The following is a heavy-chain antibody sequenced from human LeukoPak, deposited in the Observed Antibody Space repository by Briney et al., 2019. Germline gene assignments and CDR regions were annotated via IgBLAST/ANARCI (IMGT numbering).Heavy chain of an antibody. CDR3: ARVPSIAARFWFDP. Sequence: ASVKVSCMASGYTFTGYYMHWVRQAPGQGLEWMGWINPNSGGTNHAQKFQGRVTLTRDTSISTAYMELSRLRSDDTAVYYCARVPSIAARFWFDPWGQGTLVTVSS. J-gene: IGHJ5*02. V-gene: IGHV1-2*02. CDR2: INPNSGGT. D-gene: IGHD6-6*01. CDR1: GYTFTGYY.